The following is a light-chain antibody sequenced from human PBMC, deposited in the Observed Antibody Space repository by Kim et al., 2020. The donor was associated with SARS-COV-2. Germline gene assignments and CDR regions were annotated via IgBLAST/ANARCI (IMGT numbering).Light chain of an antibody. CDR3: SSRDFGGNHWL. CDR1: SPKGYF. J-gene: IGLJ2*01. Sequence: SSELTQDPVVSAALVQTVRITCKGNSPKGYFATWYQQKPGQPPVSFIYGKGNRPSGVPNRFPDSGSGNTASLTFTGAQGKDEAVFYFSSRDFGGNHWLFG. CDR2: GKG. V-gene: IGLV3-19*01.